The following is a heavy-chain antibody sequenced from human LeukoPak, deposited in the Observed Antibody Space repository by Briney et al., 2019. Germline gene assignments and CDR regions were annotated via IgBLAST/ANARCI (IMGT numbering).Heavy chain of an antibody. CDR1: GFTFSSYA. J-gene: IGHJ4*02. V-gene: IGHV3-23*01. D-gene: IGHD3-3*01. CDR3: AKDRRAYDFWSGYYFDY. CDR2: ISGSGGST. Sequence: GGSLRLSCAASGFTFSSYAMSWVRQGPGKGLEWVSGISGSGGSTYNADSVKGRSTISRDNSKNTLCLQMNSLRAEDTAVYYCAKDRRAYDFWSGYYFDYWGQGTLVTVSS.